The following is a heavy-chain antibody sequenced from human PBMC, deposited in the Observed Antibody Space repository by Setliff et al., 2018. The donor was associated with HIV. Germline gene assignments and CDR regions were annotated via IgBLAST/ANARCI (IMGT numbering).Heavy chain of an antibody. CDR3: ARAIAVADHLDY. D-gene: IGHD6-19*01. J-gene: IGHJ4*02. Sequence: SVKVSCKTSGGTVNNYAISWVRQAPGQGLEWMGGILPIFGTRNYAQKFQGRVTITADESSGTSYMELTGLTSDDTAVYYCARAIAVADHLDYWGQGTLGTVSS. CDR2: ILPIFGTR. CDR1: GGTVNNYA. V-gene: IGHV1-69*13.